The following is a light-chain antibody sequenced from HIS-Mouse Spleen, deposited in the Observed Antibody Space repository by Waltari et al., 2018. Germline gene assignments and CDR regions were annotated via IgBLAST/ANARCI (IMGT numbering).Light chain of an antibody. J-gene: IGLJ2*01. V-gene: IGLV3-1*01. Sequence: SYELTQPPSVSVSPGQTARITVSGDNSGDKYACWYQQKPGQSPVLVIYQDSKRPSGIPERFSGSNSGNTATLTISGTQAMDEADYYCQAWDSSTVVFGGGTKLTVL. CDR1: NSGDKY. CDR2: QDS. CDR3: QAWDSSTVV.